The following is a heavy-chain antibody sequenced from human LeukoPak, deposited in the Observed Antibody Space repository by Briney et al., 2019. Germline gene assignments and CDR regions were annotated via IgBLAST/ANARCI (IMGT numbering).Heavy chain of an antibody. V-gene: IGHV4-59*01. CDR1: GGSISSYY. Sequence: SSETLSLTCTVPGGSISSYYWSWIRQPPGKGLEWIGYIYYSGSTHYNPSLKSRVTISVDTTKNQFSLKLSSVTAADTAVYYCARGMMTYYYYIDAWGKGTTVTVSS. CDR2: IYYSGST. J-gene: IGHJ6*03. CDR3: ARGMMTYYYYIDA. D-gene: IGHD3-16*01.